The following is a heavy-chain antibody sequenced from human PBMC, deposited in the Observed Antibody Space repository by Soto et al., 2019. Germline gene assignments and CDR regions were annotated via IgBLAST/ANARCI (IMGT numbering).Heavy chain of an antibody. Sequence: GESLRLSCAASGFTFSSYAMSWVRQAPGKGLEWVSAISGSGGSTYYADSVKGRFTISRDNSKNTLYLQMNSLRAEDTAVYYCAKSAPRRIAVAGTAGAFDIWGQGTMVTVSS. CDR3: AKSAPRRIAVAGTAGAFDI. J-gene: IGHJ3*02. V-gene: IGHV3-23*01. CDR1: GFTFSSYA. D-gene: IGHD6-19*01. CDR2: ISGSGGST.